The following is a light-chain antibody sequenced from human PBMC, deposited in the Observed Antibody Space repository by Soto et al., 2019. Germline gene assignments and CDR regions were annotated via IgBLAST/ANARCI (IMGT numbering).Light chain of an antibody. Sequence: DLQMTQSPSSLSASVGDRVTITCRASQSISNYLSWYQQKPGKVPNLLIYAAFSLQSGVPSRFSGNGSGTDFTLTISSLQPEDFATYYCQQSYSTPTFGQGTKVEIK. CDR1: QSISNY. CDR3: QQSYSTPT. CDR2: AAF. J-gene: IGKJ1*01. V-gene: IGKV1-39*01.